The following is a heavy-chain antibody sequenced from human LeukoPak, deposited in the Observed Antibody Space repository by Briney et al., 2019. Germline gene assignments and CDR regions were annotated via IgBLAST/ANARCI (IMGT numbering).Heavy chain of an antibody. CDR2: IDYSGGST. V-gene: IGHV3-23*01. J-gene: IGHJ4*02. D-gene: IGHD3-10*01. CDR3: ATEARRYYGSGSYYT. CDR1: GFTLSSYE. Sequence: GGSLRLSCTASGFTLSSYEMSWIRQAPGKGLEWVSSIDYSGGSTYYADSVKGRFTISRDNSKNTLYLQMNSLRAEDTAVYYCATEARRYYGSGSYYTWGQGTLVTVSS.